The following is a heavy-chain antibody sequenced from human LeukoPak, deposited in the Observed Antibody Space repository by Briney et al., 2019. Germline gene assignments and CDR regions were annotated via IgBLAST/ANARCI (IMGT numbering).Heavy chain of an antibody. Sequence: PGGSLRLSCAASGFTFSSYSMNWVRQAPGKGLEWVSSIGSSSSYIYYADSVKGRFTISRDNAKNSLYLQMNSLRAEDTAVYYCARDLRPLLYCTNGVCYNGYWGQGTLVTVSS. CDR3: ARDLRPLLYCTNGVCYNGY. D-gene: IGHD2-8*01. V-gene: IGHV3-21*01. CDR1: GFTFSSYS. CDR2: IGSSSSYI. J-gene: IGHJ4*02.